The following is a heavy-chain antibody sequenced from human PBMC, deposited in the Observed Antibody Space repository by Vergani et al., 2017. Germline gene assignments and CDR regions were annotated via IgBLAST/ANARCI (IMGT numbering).Heavy chain of an antibody. V-gene: IGHV3-66*02. CDR1: GFTVSSNY. CDR3: ARDRRDIVVVPAAMDYYYYGMDV. CDR2: IYSGGST. D-gene: IGHD2-2*01. Sequence: EVQLVESGGGLVQPGGSLRLSCAASGFTVSSNYMSWVRQAPGKGLEWVSVIYSGGSTYYADSVKGRFTISRDNSKNTLYLQMNSLRAEDTAVYYCARDRRDIVVVPAAMDYYYYGMDVWGQXP. J-gene: IGHJ6*02.